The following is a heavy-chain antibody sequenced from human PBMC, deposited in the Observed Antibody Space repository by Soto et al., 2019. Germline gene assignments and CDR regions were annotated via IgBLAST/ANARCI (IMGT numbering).Heavy chain of an antibody. CDR2: ISSSGST. D-gene: IGHD5-18*01. V-gene: IGHV4-39*07. CDR3: ARDSGYSYGYGYYYGMDV. CDR1: GGPISSNSYF. J-gene: IGHJ6*02. Sequence: SETLSLTCTVSGGPISSNSYFWVWIRHPPGKGLEWIASISSSGSTNYNPSLKSRVTISVDTSKNQFSLKLSSVTAADTAVYYCARDSGYSYGYGYYYGMDVWGQGTTVTVSS.